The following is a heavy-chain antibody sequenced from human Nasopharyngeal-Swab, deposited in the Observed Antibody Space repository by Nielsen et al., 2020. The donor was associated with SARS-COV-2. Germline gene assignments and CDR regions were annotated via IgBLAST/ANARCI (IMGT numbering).Heavy chain of an antibody. Sequence: GGSLRLSCTASGFTFSNYAMTWVRQAPGKGLEWVAFIRYDGSNKYYADSVKGRFTISRDNSKNTLHLQMNSLRAEDTAVYYCAKDAGGYSSSWGQGTLVTVSS. V-gene: IGHV3-30*02. CDR1: GFTFSNYA. D-gene: IGHD6-13*01. J-gene: IGHJ4*02. CDR2: IRYDGSNK. CDR3: AKDAGGYSSS.